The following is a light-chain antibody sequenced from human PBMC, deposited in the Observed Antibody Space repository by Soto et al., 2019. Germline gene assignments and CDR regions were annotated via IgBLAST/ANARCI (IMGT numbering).Light chain of an antibody. Sequence: QSALTQAACVSGCPGQSITISCTGTSRDVGGYNYVSWYQQHPGKAPKLMIYEVSNRPSGVSNRFSGSKSGNTASLTNSGLQAEDEADYYCSSYTSSSTVVFGGGTQLTVL. CDR3: SSYTSSSTVV. V-gene: IGLV2-14*01. J-gene: IGLJ2*01. CDR2: EVS. CDR1: SRDVGGYNY.